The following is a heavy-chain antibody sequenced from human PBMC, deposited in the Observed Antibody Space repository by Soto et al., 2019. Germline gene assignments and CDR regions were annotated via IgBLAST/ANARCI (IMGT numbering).Heavy chain of an antibody. CDR1: GFTFNDCA. CDR2: ISGSGYDI. D-gene: IGHD2-2*02. Sequence: PGGSLRLSCAASGFTFNDCAMSWVRQAPGKGLEWVSSISGSGYDIYYADSVKGRFTISRDNRKNMVYLQMDNLRADDTAVYYCAKDPNPAYCSSTSCYNDYWGQGPLVTVSS. J-gene: IGHJ4*02. V-gene: IGHV3-23*01. CDR3: AKDPNPAYCSSTSCYNDY.